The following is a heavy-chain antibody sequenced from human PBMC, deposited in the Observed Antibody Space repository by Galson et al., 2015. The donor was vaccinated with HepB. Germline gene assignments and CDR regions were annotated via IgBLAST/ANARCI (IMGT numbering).Heavy chain of an antibody. CDR1: GFTFSSSA. D-gene: IGHD6-19*01. CDR2: ISASGGSP. Sequence: SLRLSCAASGFTFSSSAMSWVCQAPGKGLEWVSGISASGGSPYYADSVKGRFTISRDNSKNMLSLEMNSLGVEDTAIYYCANHSESAVPGTYLGSWGQGTVVTVSS. CDR3: ANHSESAVPGTYLGS. J-gene: IGHJ4*02. V-gene: IGHV3-23*01.